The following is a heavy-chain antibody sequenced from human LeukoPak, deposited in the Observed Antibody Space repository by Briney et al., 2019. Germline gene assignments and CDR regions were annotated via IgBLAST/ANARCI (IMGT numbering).Heavy chain of an antibody. Sequence: PGGSLRLSCAASGFTFSSYEMNWVRQAPGKGLEWVSYISNSGSTIYYADSVKGRFTISRDNAKNSLYLQMNSLRAEDTAVYYCARDCSGGSCYSEYYFDYWGQGTLVTVSS. CDR1: GFTFSSYE. CDR2: ISNSGSTI. D-gene: IGHD2-15*01. J-gene: IGHJ4*02. V-gene: IGHV3-48*03. CDR3: ARDCSGGSCYSEYYFDY.